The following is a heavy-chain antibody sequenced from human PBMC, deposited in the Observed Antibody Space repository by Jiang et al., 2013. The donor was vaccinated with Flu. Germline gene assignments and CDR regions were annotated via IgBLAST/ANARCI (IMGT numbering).Heavy chain of an antibody. V-gene: IGHV1-69*01. Sequence: SVKVSCKASGGTFSSYAISWVRQAPGQGLEWMGGIIPIFGTANYAQKFQGRVTITADESTSTAYMELSSLRSEDTAVYYCARDHCSGGSCYPYFDYWGQGTLVTVSS. CDR1: GGTFSSYA. CDR2: IIPIFGTA. CDR3: ARDHCSGGSCYPYFDY. D-gene: IGHD2-15*01. J-gene: IGHJ4*02.